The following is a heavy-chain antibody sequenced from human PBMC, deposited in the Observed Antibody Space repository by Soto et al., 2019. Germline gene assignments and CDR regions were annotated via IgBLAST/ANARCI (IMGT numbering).Heavy chain of an antibody. CDR2: ISYDGSNK. V-gene: IGHV3-30-3*01. Sequence: GGSLRLSCAASGFTFSSYAMHWVRQAPGKGLEWVAVISYDGSNKYYADSVKGRFTISRDNSKNTLYLQMNSLRAEDTAVYYCARVKRGDNFEQEYPKEYYYGMDVWGQGTTVTVSS. J-gene: IGHJ6*02. CDR1: GFTFSSYA. D-gene: IGHD3-9*01. CDR3: ARVKRGDNFEQEYPKEYYYGMDV.